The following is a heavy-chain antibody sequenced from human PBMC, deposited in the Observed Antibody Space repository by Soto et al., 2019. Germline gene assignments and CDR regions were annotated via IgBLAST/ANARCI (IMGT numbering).Heavy chain of an antibody. CDR2: INHSGST. V-gene: IGHV4-34*01. CDR1: GGSFSGYY. D-gene: IGHD4-17*01. J-gene: IGHJ4*02. CDR3: ASMGEVTIDY. Sequence: SETLSLTCAVYGGSFSGYYWSWIRQPPGKGLKGIGEINHSGSTNYNPSLKSRVTISVDTSKNQFSLKLSSVTSADTAVYYCASMGEVTIDYWGQGTLVTVSS.